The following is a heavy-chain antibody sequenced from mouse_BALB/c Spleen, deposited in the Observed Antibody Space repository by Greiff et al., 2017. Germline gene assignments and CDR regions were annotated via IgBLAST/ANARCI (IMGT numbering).Heavy chain of an antibody. V-gene: IGHV1-54*01. CDR3: ARSYGNLFAY. CDR1: GYAFTNYL. J-gene: IGHJ3*01. D-gene: IGHD2-10*02. CDR2: INPGSGGT. Sequence: VQLQESGAELVRPGTSVKVSCKASGYAFTNYLIEWVKQRPGQGLEWIGVINPGSGGTNYNEKFKGKATLTADKSSSTAYMQLSSLTSDDSAVYFCARSYGNLFAYWGQGTLVTVSA.